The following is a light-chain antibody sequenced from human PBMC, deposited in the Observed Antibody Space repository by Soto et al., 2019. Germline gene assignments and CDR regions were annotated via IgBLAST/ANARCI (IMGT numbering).Light chain of an antibody. CDR1: SSDVGGYDY. V-gene: IGLV2-14*01. CDR3: SSYTTSGTLV. J-gene: IGLJ1*01. CDR2: DVS. Sequence: QSALTQPASVSVSPGQSITISCTGTSSDVGGYDYVSWYQQHAGNVPKLMIYDVSNRPSGVSNRFSGSKSGNTASLTISGLQAEDEADYYCSSYTTSGTLVFGTGTKVTVL.